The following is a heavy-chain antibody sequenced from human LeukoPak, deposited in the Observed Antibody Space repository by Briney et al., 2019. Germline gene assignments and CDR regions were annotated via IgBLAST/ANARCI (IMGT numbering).Heavy chain of an antibody. Sequence: SVKVSCKASGGTFSSYAISWVRQAPGQGLEWMGGIIPIFGTANYAQKFQGRVTITADESTSTAYMELSSLRSEDTAVYYCAREEDGYNTLDFDYWGQGTLVTVSS. CDR3: AREEDGYNTLDFDY. D-gene: IGHD5-24*01. V-gene: IGHV1-69*13. CDR1: GGTFSSYA. CDR2: IIPIFGTA. J-gene: IGHJ4*02.